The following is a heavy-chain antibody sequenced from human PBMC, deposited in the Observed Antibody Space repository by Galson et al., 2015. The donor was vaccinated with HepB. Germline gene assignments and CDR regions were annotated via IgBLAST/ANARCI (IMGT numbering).Heavy chain of an antibody. J-gene: IGHJ6*02. CDR3: ARGGLARYGMDV. CDR1: GFTFSSYG. V-gene: IGHV3-33*01. Sequence: SLRLSCAASGFTFSSYGMHWVRQAPGKGLEWVAVIWYDGSNKYYADSVKGRFTISRDNSKNTLYLQMNSLRAEDTAVYYCARGGLARYGMDVWGQGTTVTVSS. D-gene: IGHD3-16*01. CDR2: IWYDGSNK.